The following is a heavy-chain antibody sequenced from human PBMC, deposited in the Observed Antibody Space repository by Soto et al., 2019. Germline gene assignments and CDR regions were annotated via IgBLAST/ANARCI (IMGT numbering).Heavy chain of an antibody. CDR1: GFTFSSYS. Sequence: GGSLRLSCAASGFTFSSYSMSWVRQAPGKGLEWVANIKQDGVEKYYVDSVKGRFSISRDNAKNSLYLQMNSLRDEDTAVYYCARDPEALSMGRGVFWDYWGQGTLVTVSS. V-gene: IGHV3-7*01. CDR2: IKQDGVEK. D-gene: IGHD3-10*01. CDR3: ARDPEALSMGRGVFWDY. J-gene: IGHJ4*02.